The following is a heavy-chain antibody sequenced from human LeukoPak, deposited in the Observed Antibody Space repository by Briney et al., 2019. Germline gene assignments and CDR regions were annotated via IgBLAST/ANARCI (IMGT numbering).Heavy chain of an antibody. J-gene: IGHJ5*02. Sequence: PSETLSLTCAVYGGSFSGYYWSWIRQPPGKGLEWIGEINHSGSTNYNPSLKSRVTISVDTSKNQFSLKLSSVTAADTAVYYCAREYRGRGWFDPWGQGTLVTVSS. CDR1: GGSFSGYY. D-gene: IGHD6-6*01. CDR3: AREYRGRGWFDP. CDR2: INHSGST. V-gene: IGHV4-34*01.